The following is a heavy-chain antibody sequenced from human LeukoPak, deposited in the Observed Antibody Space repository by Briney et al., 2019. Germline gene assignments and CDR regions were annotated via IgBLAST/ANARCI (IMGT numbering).Heavy chain of an antibody. J-gene: IGHJ4*02. CDR3: AKDGSCPPDY. CDR1: GFTFSSYG. Sequence: PGGSLRLSCAASGFTFSSYGMHWVRQAPGKGLEWVAVISYDGSNKYYADSVKGRFTISRDNSKNTLYLQMNSLRAEDTAVYYCAKDGSCPPDYWGQGTLVTVSS. CDR2: ISYDGSNK. V-gene: IGHV3-30*18. D-gene: IGHD1-1*01.